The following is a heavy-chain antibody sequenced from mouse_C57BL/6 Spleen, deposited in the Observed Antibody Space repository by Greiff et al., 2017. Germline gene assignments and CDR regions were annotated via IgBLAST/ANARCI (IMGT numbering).Heavy chain of an antibody. CDR2: INPNNGGT. V-gene: IGHV1-26*01. CDR1: GYTFTDYY. Sequence: VQLQQSGPELVKPGASVKISCKASGYTFTDYYMNWVKQSHGKSLEWIGDINPNNGGTSYNQMFKGKATLTVDKSSRTAYMEHRSLTSEDSAVYYCARGGDWYFDVWGTGTTVTVSS. J-gene: IGHJ1*03. CDR3: ARGGDWYFDV.